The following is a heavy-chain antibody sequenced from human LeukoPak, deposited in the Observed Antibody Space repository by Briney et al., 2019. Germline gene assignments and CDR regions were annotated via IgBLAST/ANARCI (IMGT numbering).Heavy chain of an antibody. Sequence: SQTLSLTCTVSGGSISSGSYYWSWIRQPAGKGLEWIGRIYTSGSTNYNPSLKSRVTISVDTSKNQLSLKLSSVTAADTAVYYCARERLGTFDYWGQGTLVTVSS. D-gene: IGHD1-1*01. V-gene: IGHV4-61*02. CDR2: IYTSGST. CDR1: GGSISSGSYY. J-gene: IGHJ4*02. CDR3: ARERLGTFDY.